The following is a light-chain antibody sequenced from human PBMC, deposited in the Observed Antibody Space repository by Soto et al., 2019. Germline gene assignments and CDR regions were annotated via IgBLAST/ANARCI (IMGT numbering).Light chain of an antibody. Sequence: DIQMTQSPSTLSASGGDRVTITCRASQSISSWLAWYQQKPGKAPKLLIYDASSLESGVPSRFSGSGSGTEFTLTISSLQPDDFATYYCQQYNSYSPITFGQGTRLEIK. CDR3: QQYNSYSPIT. CDR1: QSISSW. V-gene: IGKV1-5*01. J-gene: IGKJ5*01. CDR2: DAS.